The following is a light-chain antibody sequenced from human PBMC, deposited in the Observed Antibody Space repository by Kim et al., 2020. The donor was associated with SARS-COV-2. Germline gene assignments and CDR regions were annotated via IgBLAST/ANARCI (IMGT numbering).Light chain of an antibody. CDR1: SSDVGGYNY. Sequence: QSITISCTGTSSDVGGYNYVSWYQQHPGKAPKLMIYDVSKRPSGVSNRFSGSKSGNTASLTISGLRAEDEADYYCSSYTSSSTFGVFGTGTKVTVL. CDR2: DVS. CDR3: SSYTSSSTFGV. J-gene: IGLJ1*01. V-gene: IGLV2-14*04.